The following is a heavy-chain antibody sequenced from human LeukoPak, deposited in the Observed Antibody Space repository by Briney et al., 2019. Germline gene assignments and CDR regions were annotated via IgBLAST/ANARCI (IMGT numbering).Heavy chain of an antibody. Sequence: PGGSLRLSCAASGFTFSSYAMHWVRQASGKGLEWVAVISYDGSNKYYADSVKGRFTISRDNSKNTLYLQMNSLRAEDTAVYYCARDPTYYYGSGTQWGQGTLVTVSS. CDR2: ISYDGSNK. CDR3: ARDPTYYYGSGTQ. D-gene: IGHD3-10*01. V-gene: IGHV3-30-3*01. CDR1: GFTFSSYA. J-gene: IGHJ4*02.